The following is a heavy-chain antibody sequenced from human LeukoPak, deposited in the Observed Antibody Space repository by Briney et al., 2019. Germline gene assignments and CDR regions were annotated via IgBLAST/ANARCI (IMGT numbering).Heavy chain of an antibody. V-gene: IGHV1-3*01. D-gene: IGHD3-22*01. Sequence: ASVKVSCKASGYTFTSYAMHWVRQAPGQRLEWMGWINAGNGNTKYSQKFQGRVTITRDTSASTAYMELSSLRSEDTAVYYCARDLTPIPCYYDSSGYSFDYWGQGTLVTVSS. CDR1: GYTFTSYA. CDR2: INAGNGNT. CDR3: ARDLTPIPCYYDSSGYSFDY. J-gene: IGHJ4*02.